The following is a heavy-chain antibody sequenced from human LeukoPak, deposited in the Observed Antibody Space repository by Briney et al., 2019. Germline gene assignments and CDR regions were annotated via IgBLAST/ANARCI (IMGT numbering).Heavy chain of an antibody. V-gene: IGHV4-30-4*01. CDR3: ARVRYPGGFDY. CDR2: IYYSGST. Sequence: SETLFLTCTVSGGSISSGDYYWSWIRQPPGKGLEWIGYIYYSGSTYYNPSLKSRVTISVDTSKNQFSLKLSSVTAADTAVYYCARVRYPGGFDYWGQGTLVTVSS. D-gene: IGHD1-1*01. J-gene: IGHJ4*02. CDR1: GGSISSGDYY.